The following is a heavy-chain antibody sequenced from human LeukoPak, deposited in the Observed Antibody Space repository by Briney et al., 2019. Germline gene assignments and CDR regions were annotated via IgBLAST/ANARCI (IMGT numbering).Heavy chain of an antibody. V-gene: IGHV4-39*07. D-gene: IGHD4-11*01. J-gene: IGHJ5*02. CDR3: ARGGGIPDYMPYNWFDP. CDR1: GGSISSTSYY. Sequence: PSETLSLTCTVSGGSISSTSYYWGWIRQPPGKGLEWIGSIYYSGSTYYNPSLKSRVTISVDTSKNQFSLKLSSVTAADTAVYYCARGGGIPDYMPYNWFDPWGQGTLVTVSS. CDR2: IYYSGST.